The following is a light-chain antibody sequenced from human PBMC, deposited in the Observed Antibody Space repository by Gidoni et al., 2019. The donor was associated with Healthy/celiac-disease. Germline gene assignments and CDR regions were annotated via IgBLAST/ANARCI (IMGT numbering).Light chain of an antibody. CDR3: QQYDNLPT. CDR1: QDISNY. V-gene: IGKV1-33*01. J-gene: IGKJ3*01. Sequence: DIQMTQSPSSLSSSVGDRVTITCQASQDISNYLNWYQKKPGKAPKLLIYDASNLETGVPSRFSGSGSGTDFTFTISSLQPEDIATYYCQQYDNLPTFARGTKVDIK. CDR2: DAS.